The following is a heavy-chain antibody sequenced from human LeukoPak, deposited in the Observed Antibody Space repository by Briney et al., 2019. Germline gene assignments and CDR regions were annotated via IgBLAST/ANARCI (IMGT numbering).Heavy chain of an antibody. V-gene: IGHV3-23*01. CDR1: GFTFSSYA. Sequence: NPGGSLRLSCAASGFTFSSYAMSWVRQAPGKGLEWVSVISDSGASTYYADSVKGRFTISRDNSKNTLYLQMNSLRAEDTALYYCANDRVGSGWYSTHYWGQGTLVTVSS. CDR3: ANDRVGSGWYSTHY. D-gene: IGHD6-19*01. CDR2: ISDSGAST. J-gene: IGHJ4*02.